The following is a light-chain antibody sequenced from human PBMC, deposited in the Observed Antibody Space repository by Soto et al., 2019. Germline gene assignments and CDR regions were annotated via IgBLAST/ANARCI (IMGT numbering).Light chain of an antibody. V-gene: IGLV2-14*01. J-gene: IGLJ1*01. CDR2: DVS. CDR1: SSDVGGYNY. Sequence: QSVLTQPASVSGSPGQSTTISCTGTSSDVGGYNYVSWYQQHPGKAPKLMIYDVSNRPSGVSNRFSGSKSGNTASLTISGLQAEDEADYYCSSYTSSSPYVFGTGTKATVL. CDR3: SSYTSSSPYV.